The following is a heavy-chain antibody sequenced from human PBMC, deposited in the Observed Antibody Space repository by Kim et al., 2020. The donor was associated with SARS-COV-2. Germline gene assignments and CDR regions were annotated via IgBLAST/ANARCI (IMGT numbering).Heavy chain of an antibody. V-gene: IGHV1-69*13. Sequence: SVKVSCKASGGTFSSYAISWVRQAPGQGLEWMGGIIPIFGTANYAQKFQGRVTITADESTSTAYMELSSLRSEDTAVYYCANDVGAGTLHNNWFDPWGQGTLVTVSS. CDR1: GGTFSSYA. CDR2: IIPIFGTA. CDR3: ANDVGAGTLHNNWFDP. D-gene: IGHD1-1*01. J-gene: IGHJ5*02.